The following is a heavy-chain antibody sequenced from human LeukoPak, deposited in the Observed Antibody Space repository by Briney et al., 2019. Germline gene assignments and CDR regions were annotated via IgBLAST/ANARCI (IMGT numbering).Heavy chain of an antibody. J-gene: IGHJ4*02. CDR3: ARNPVGATDPRFDY. D-gene: IGHD1-26*01. V-gene: IGHV5-51*01. Sequence: GESLQISCQGSGYSFTSYRIGWVRQMPGKGLEWMGIIYPGDSDTRYSPSFQGQVTISADKSSSTAYRQWSSLEASDTAMYYCARNPVGATDPRFDYWGQGTLVTVSS. CDR2: IYPGDSDT. CDR1: GYSFTSYR.